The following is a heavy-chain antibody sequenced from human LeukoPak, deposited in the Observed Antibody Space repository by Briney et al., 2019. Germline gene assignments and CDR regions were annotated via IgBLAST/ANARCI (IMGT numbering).Heavy chain of an antibody. D-gene: IGHD2-15*01. CDR3: ARYCSGGSCYSSDYYYGMDV. CDR1: GGTFSSYA. Sequence: SVKVSCKASGGTFSSYAISWVRQAPGQGLEWMGRIIPILGIANYAQKFQGRVTITADKSTSTAYMELSSLRSEDTAVYYCARYCSGGSCYSSDYYYGMDVWGQGTTVTVSS. J-gene: IGHJ6*02. V-gene: IGHV1-69*04. CDR2: IIPILGIA.